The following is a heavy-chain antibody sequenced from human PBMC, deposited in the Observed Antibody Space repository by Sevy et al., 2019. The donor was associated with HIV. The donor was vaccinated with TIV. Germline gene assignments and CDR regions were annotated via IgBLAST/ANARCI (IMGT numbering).Heavy chain of an antibody. CDR3: ARGGGNGWYYFDY. J-gene: IGHJ4*02. D-gene: IGHD6-19*01. CDR2: IIPILGTV. V-gene: IGHV1-69*13. CDR1: GGTFSSYG. Sequence: ASVKVSCKASGGTFSSYGISWVRQAPGQGLEWMGGIIPILGTVNYAQKFQGRVTNTADEPTKTAYMELSSLRSEDTAWYYCARGGGNGWYYFDYWGQETLVTVSS.